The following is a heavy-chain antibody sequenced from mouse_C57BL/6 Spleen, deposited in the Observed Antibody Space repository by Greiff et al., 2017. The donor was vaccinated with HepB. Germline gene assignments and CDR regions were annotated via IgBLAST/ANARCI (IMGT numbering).Heavy chain of an antibody. J-gene: IGHJ3*01. D-gene: IGHD2-1*01. CDR2: INPSNGGT. V-gene: IGHV1-53*01. Sequence: QVQLQQPGTELVKPGASVKLSCKASGYTFTSYWMHWVKQRPGQGLEWIGNINPSNGGTNYNEKFKSKATLTVDKSSSTAYMQLSSLTSDDSAVYYCARSNYGNYERFAYWGQGTLVTVSA. CDR3: ARSNYGNYERFAY. CDR1: GYTFTSYW.